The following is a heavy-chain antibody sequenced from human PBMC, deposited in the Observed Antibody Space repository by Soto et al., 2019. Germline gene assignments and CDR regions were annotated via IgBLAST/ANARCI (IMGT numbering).Heavy chain of an antibody. V-gene: IGHV4-59*08. CDR1: GGSISSYY. D-gene: IGHD2-2*02. CDR3: ARLGKYCSSTSCYKYDFWSGYYAFDI. CDR2: IYYSGST. J-gene: IGHJ3*02. Sequence: KQSQTLSLTCTVSGGSISSYYWSWIRQPPGKGLEWIGYIYYSGSTNYNPSLKSRVTISVDTSKNQFSLKLSSLTAADTAVYYCARLGKYCSSTSCYKYDFWSGYYAFDIWGQGTMVTVSS.